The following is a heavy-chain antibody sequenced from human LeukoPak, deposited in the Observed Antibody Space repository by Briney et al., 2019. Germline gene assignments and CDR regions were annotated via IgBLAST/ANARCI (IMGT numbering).Heavy chain of an antibody. V-gene: IGHV4-59*08. CDR3: ARHSSRAPKPPGFDP. D-gene: IGHD1-26*01. CDR1: GGSISSYY. J-gene: IGHJ5*02. CDR2: IYYSGST. Sequence: SETLSLTCTVSGGSISSYYWSCIRQPPGKGLEWLGYIYYSGSTNYNPSLKSRVTISVDTSKNQFSLKLSSVTAADTAVYYCARHSSRAPKPPGFDPWGQGTLVTVSS.